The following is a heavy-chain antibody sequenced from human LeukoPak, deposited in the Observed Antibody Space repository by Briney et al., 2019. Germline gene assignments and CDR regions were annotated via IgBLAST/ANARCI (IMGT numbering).Heavy chain of an antibody. CDR2: IYYSGST. CDR3: ARASRGYSYGPFDY. J-gene: IGHJ4*02. V-gene: IGHV4-59*01. D-gene: IGHD5-18*01. CDR1: GGSISSYY. Sequence: SETLSLTCTVSGGSISSYYWRWIRQPPGKGLEWIGYIYYSGSTNYNPSLKSRVTISVDTSKNQFSLKLSSVTAADTAVYYCARASRGYSYGPFDYWGQGTLVTVSS.